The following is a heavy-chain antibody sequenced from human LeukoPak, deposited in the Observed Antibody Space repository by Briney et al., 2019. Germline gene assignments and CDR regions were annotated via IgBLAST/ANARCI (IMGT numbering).Heavy chain of an antibody. CDR3: ARVRVVVTAEYYYYYYYMDV. V-gene: IGHV1-8*03. Sequence: ASVKVSCKASGYTFTSYDIDWVRQATGQGLEWMGWMNPNSGNTGYAQKFQGRVTITRNTSISTAYMGLSSLRSEDTAVYYCARVRVVVTAEYYYYYYYMDVWGKGTTVTVSS. D-gene: IGHD2-21*02. CDR1: GYTFTSYD. J-gene: IGHJ6*03. CDR2: MNPNSGNT.